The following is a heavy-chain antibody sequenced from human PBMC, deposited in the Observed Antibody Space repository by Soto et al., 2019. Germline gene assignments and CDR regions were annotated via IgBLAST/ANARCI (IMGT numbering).Heavy chain of an antibody. CDR3: AGDYCGSGSWFDP. D-gene: IGHD3-10*01. Sequence: QAQLQESGPGLVKPSETLSLTCTVSGSSISSSYWSWIRQPAGKGLEWIGRIYTSWSNNYNPSLKSRVAMPVDSSKSRCAQELSSVIAADTAVYYYAGDYCGSGSWFDPWGQGTLVTVSS. CDR1: GSSISSSY. V-gene: IGHV4-4*07. J-gene: IGHJ5*02. CDR2: IYTSWSN.